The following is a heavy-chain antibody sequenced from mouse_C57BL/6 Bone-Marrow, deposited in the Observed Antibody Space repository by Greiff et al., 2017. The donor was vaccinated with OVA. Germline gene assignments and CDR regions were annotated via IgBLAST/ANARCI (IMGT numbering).Heavy chain of an antibody. CDR2: IWTGGGT. Sequence: VQLKESGPGLVQPSQSLSITCTVSGFSLTSYGVHWVRQSPGKGLEWLGVIWTGGGTNYNSALKSRLSISKDNSKSQVFLKMNSLQTDDTARYYCARSRYDYDGYYYAMDYWGQGTSVTVSS. D-gene: IGHD2-4*01. CDR1: GFSLTSYG. CDR3: ARSRYDYDGYYYAMDY. J-gene: IGHJ4*01. V-gene: IGHV2-9-1*01.